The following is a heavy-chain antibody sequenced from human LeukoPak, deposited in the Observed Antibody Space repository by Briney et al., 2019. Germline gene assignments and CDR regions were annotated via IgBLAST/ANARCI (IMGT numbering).Heavy chain of an antibody. CDR3: ARLRAAVEDY. J-gene: IGHJ4*02. CDR1: GFTFSSYA. Sequence: GGSLRLSCAASGFTFSSYAMHWVRQAPGKGLEYVSAISSNGGSTYYANSVKGRFTISRDNSKNTLYLQMGSLRAEDTAVYYCARLRAAVEDYWGQGTLVTVSS. V-gene: IGHV3-64*01. D-gene: IGHD6-13*01. CDR2: ISSNGGST.